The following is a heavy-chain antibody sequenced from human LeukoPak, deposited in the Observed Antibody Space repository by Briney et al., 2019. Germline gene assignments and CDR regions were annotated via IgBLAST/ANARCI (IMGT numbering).Heavy chain of an antibody. CDR3: ARGWLEQLFDS. V-gene: IGHV4-59*01. J-gene: IGHJ4*02. D-gene: IGHD5-24*01. CDR1: GGSIRSYY. CDR2: IYWSGRT. Sequence: SETLSLICTVSGGSIRSYYWSWIRQPPGKGLAWIGYIYWSGRTHYNPSLKSRVTISVDTSKNEFSLNLNSVTAADTAVYYCARGWLEQLFDSWGQGTLVTVSS.